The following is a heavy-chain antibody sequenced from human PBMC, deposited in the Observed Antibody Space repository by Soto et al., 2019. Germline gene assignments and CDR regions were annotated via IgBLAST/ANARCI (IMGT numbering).Heavy chain of an antibody. J-gene: IGHJ6*02. Sequence: SETLSLTCAAYGGSFSGYYWSWIRQPPGKGLEWIGEINHSGSTNYNPSLKSRVTISVDTSKNQFSLKLSSVTAADTAVYYCARHRFWSGYYTFYGMDVWGQGTTVTVSS. V-gene: IGHV4-34*01. D-gene: IGHD3-3*01. CDR3: ARHRFWSGYYTFYGMDV. CDR1: GGSFSGYY. CDR2: INHSGST.